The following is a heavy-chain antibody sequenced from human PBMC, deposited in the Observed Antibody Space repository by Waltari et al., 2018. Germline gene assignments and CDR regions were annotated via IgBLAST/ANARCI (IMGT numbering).Heavy chain of an antibody. CDR1: GYPFPSYY. Sequence: QVQLVQSGAAVETPGASVKVSCSASGYPFPSYYRHWVRRAPGQGLEWMGIINPSGGSTSYAQKFQGRVTMTRDTSTSTVYMELSSLRSEDTAVYYCVRDQGSSSSGAFDIWGQGTMVTVSS. J-gene: IGHJ3*02. D-gene: IGHD6-6*01. CDR2: INPSGGST. CDR3: VRDQGSSSSGAFDI. V-gene: IGHV1-46*01.